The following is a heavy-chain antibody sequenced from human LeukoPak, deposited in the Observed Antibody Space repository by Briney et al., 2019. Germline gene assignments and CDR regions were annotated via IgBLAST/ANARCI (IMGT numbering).Heavy chain of an antibody. CDR1: GGSISSYY. V-gene: IGHV4-59*12. CDR2: IYYSGST. CDR3: ARVGGCCSSTSCTDAFDM. Sequence: PSETLSLTCTVSGGSISSYYWSWIRQPPGKGLEWIGYIYYSGSTNYNPSLKSRVTVSVDTSKNQFSLKLSSVTAADTAVYYCARVGGCCSSTSCTDAFDMWGQGTMVTVSS. D-gene: IGHD2-2*01. J-gene: IGHJ3*02.